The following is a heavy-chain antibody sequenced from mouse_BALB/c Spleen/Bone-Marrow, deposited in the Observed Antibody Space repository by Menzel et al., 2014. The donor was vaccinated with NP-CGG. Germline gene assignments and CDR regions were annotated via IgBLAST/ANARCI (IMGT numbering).Heavy chain of an antibody. Sequence: EVKLVESGGGLVQPKGSLKLSCAASGFTFNIYAMNWVRQAPRKGLEWVARISSKSTNYTTCYADSVKDRFTISSDDSQSMLYLQMNSLKTEDTAIYCCVRQDYDYPMDYWGQGTSVTVSS. CDR2: ISSKSTNYTT. J-gene: IGHJ4*01. CDR3: VRQDYDYPMDY. V-gene: IGHV10-1*01. CDR1: GFTFNIYA. D-gene: IGHD2-4*01.